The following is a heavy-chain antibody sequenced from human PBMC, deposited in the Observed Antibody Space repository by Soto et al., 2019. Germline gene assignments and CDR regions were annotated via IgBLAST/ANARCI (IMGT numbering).Heavy chain of an antibody. V-gene: IGHV1-18*01. CDR3: AREDCSGTSCYPGDI. CDR2: ISAYNVNT. D-gene: IGHD2-2*01. J-gene: IGHJ3*02. CDR1: GYTFISYG. Sequence: QIQLVQSGAEVKKPGASVKVSYKASGYTFISYGISWVRQAPGQGLEWIGWISAYNVNTKYAQKFQGRVTVTADSSTTTAYMELRSLRSDDTAVYYCAREDCSGTSCYPGDIWGQGTMVTVSS.